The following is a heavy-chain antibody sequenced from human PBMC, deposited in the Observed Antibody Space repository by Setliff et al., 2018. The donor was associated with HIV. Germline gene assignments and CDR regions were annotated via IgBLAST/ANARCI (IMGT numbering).Heavy chain of an antibody. J-gene: IGHJ4*02. Sequence: SSETLSLTCTVSGGSITSYYWNWIRQSPGKGLEWIGYIFDSGTTKYNPSVTSRVTISVDASKNHFFLQLISVTAADTAVYYCARQGGYNSPLMVWGQGKLVTVSS. D-gene: IGHD3-10*01. CDR2: IFDSGTT. CDR3: ARQGGYNSPLMV. V-gene: IGHV4-59*08. CDR1: GGSITSYY.